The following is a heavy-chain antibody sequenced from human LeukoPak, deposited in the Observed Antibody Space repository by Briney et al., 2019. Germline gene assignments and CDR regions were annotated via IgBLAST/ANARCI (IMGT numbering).Heavy chain of an antibody. J-gene: IGHJ4*02. CDR3: AKGSSSSRPYYFDY. CDR2: ITKSGDNT. CDR1: GFTVNRYA. Sequence: PGGSLRISCEVSGFTVNRYAMSWVRQAPGKGLEWVSAITKSGDNTFHADSVKGRFTISRDNSKNTLYLQMNSLRADATALYYCAKGSSSSRPYYFDYWGQGTLVTVSS. V-gene: IGHV3-23*01. D-gene: IGHD6-13*01.